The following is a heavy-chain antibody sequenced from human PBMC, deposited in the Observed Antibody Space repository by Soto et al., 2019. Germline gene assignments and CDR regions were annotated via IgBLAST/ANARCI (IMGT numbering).Heavy chain of an antibody. Sequence: GGSLRLSCAASGFAFSDAWMNWVRQAPGGGLEWVGHIKNKADGETSDFAASVKGRFTISRDDSKNMLYLHMNSVRVRRDFWSPSPSTHFDYWGQGTLVTVSS. V-gene: IGHV3-15*07. CDR1: GFAFSDAW. J-gene: IGHJ4*02. CDR3: PSTHFDY. D-gene: IGHD3-3*01. CDR2: IKNKADGETS.